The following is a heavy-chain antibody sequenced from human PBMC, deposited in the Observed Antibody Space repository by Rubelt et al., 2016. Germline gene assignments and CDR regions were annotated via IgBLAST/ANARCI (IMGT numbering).Heavy chain of an antibody. CDR1: GYTFTSYG. J-gene: IGHJ3*02. D-gene: IGHD1-1*01. CDR3: ARDQLALYAFDI. CDR2: ISAYEGNT. V-gene: IGHV1-18*01. Sequence: QVQLVQSGAEVKKPGASVKVSCKASGYTFTSYGISWVRQAPGQGLEWMGWISAYEGNTNYAQKIQSRVTTPTATATSTASMGLRSLRSDATAVYFCARDQLALYAFDIWGQGTMVTVSS.